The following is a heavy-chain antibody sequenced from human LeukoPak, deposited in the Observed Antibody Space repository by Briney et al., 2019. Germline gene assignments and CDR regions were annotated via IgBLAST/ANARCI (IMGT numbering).Heavy chain of an antibody. Sequence: NPSETLSLTCTVSGGSVSSGSYYWSWIRQPPGKGLEWIGYIYYSGSTNYNPSLKSRVTISVDTSKNQFSLKLSSVTAADTAVYYCAGGRYFDWLSRPNWFDPWGQGTLVTVSS. CDR3: AGGRYFDWLSRPNWFDP. CDR1: GGSVSSGSYY. CDR2: IYYSGST. V-gene: IGHV4-61*01. D-gene: IGHD3-9*01. J-gene: IGHJ5*02.